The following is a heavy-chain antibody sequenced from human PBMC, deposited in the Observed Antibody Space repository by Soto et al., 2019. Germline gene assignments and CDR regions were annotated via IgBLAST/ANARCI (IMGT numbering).Heavy chain of an antibody. CDR3: ARGGYAVTTVGAFDI. CDR2: IYSDGST. J-gene: IGHJ3*02. V-gene: IGHV3-53*01. D-gene: IGHD4-17*01. CDR1: GFTVSSNY. Sequence: EVQLVESGGGLIQPGGSLRLSCAASGFTVSSNYMSWVRQAPGKGLEWVSVIYSDGSTYYADSVKGRFTISRVNSKNTLYLEMNSLRAEETALYYCARGGYAVTTVGAFDIWGQGTIVTVSS.